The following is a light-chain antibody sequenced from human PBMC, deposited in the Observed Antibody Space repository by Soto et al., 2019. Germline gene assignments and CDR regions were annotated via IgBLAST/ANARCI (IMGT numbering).Light chain of an antibody. CDR3: YSHARKV. J-gene: IGLJ3*02. CDR1: SSDVGTYKY. Sequence: QSALTQPASVSGSPGQSITISCTGTSSDVGTYKYVSWYQQYPGKAPKLMIYEVSNRPSGVSNRFSGSKSGNTASLNISGLQAEDEADYYCYSHARKVFGGGTKLTVL. CDR2: EVS. V-gene: IGLV2-14*01.